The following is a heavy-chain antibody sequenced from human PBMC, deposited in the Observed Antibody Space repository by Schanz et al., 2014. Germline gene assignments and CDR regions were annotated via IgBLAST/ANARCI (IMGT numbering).Heavy chain of an antibody. CDR3: ARNYGVHFEEADLHGMEV. CDR2: INPSGGSP. J-gene: IGHJ6*02. CDR1: GYTFTRYY. D-gene: IGHD4-17*01. V-gene: IGHV1-46*01. Sequence: QVQLVQSGAEVKKPGASVKVSCKAYGYTFTRYYIHWVRQAPGQGLEVMGIINPSGGSPTYAQKCQGRGTMTSPPVSLIVYLEPSIARPEDRAVLYCARNYGVHFEEADLHGMEVWGQGAAVTGSS.